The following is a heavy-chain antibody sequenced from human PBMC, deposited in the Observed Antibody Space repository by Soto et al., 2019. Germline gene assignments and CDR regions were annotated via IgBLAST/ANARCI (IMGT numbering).Heavy chain of an antibody. CDR2: INQDGSEK. V-gene: IGHV3-7*01. D-gene: IGHD2-2*01. J-gene: IGHJ4*02. CDR3: ARDKGYLDY. CDR1: RFTFNSYW. Sequence: ESGGGLVQPGGSLRLSCAASRFTFNSYWMSWVRQAPGKGLEWVANINQDGSEKFYVDSVKGRFTISRDNAKNSLYLQMNSLRDEDTAVYYCARDKGYLDYWGQGTLVTVSS.